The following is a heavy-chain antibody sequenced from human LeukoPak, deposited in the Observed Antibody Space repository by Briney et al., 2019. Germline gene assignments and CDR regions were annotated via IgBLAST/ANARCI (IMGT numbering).Heavy chain of an antibody. CDR2: ISDTGGDT. CDR1: GFTFNIYV. Sequence: HPGGSLRLSCAASGFTFNIYVMNWLRQAPGKGLEWLSVISDTGGDTYYSDSVKCRFTISRDNSKNTLYLQMNSLRAEDTAVYYCAKGFGSYYSSGVYMAYWGQGTLVTVSS. CDR3: AKGFGSYYSSGVYMAY. J-gene: IGHJ4*02. D-gene: IGHD1-26*01. V-gene: IGHV3-23*01.